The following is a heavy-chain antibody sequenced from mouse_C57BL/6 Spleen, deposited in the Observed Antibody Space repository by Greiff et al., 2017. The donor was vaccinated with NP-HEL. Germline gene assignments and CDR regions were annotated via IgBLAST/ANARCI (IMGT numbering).Heavy chain of an antibody. CDR1: GYTFTSYG. J-gene: IGHJ3*01. Sequence: QVQLKESGAELARPGASVKLSCKASGYTFTSYGISWVKQRTGQGLEWIGEIYPRSGNTYYNEKFKGKATLTADKSSSTAYMELRSLTSEDSAVYFCAREGDYGGQGTLVTVSA. CDR3: AREGDY. CDR2: IYPRSGNT. V-gene: IGHV1-81*01.